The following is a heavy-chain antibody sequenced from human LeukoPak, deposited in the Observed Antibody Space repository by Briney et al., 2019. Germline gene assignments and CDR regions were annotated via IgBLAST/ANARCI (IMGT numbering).Heavy chain of an antibody. D-gene: IGHD6-13*01. CDR2: ISGSGGST. J-gene: IGHJ3*02. V-gene: IGHV3-23*01. CDR1: EFTFSSYA. Sequence: PGGSLRLSCVASEFTFSSYAMRWVRQAPGKGLEWVSAISGSGGSTNYADSVKGRFTISRDKSKNTLYLQMNSLRVKGTAVYYCAKSAGQGAFDIWGQGTMVTVSS. CDR3: AKSAGQGAFDI.